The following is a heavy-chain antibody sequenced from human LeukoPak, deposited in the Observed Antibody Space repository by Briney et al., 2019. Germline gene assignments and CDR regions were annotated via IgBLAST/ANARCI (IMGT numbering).Heavy chain of an antibody. J-gene: IGHJ6*03. CDR3: ARDGREDNYYYMDV. V-gene: IGHV3-23*01. D-gene: IGHD2-15*01. CDR1: GFTFSGYA. Sequence: GGSLRLSCAASGFTFSGYAMSWVRQAPGKGLEWVSAISGSGGSTYYADSVKGRFTISRDNAKNSLYLQMNSLRAEDTAVYYCARDGREDNYYYMDVWGKGTTVTVSS. CDR2: ISGSGGST.